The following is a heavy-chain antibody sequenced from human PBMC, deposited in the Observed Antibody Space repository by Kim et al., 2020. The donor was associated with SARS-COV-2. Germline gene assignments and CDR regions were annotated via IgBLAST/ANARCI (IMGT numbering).Heavy chain of an antibody. CDR3: ARGITGTSSHPGFDP. V-gene: IGHV1-69*13. CDR2: IIPIFGTA. CDR1: GGTFSSYA. Sequence: SVKVSCKASGGTFSSYAISWVRQAPGQGLEWMGGIIPIFGTANYAQKFQGRVTITADESTSTAYMELSSLRSEDTAVYYCARGITGTSSHPGFDPWGQGTLVTVSS. J-gene: IGHJ5*02. D-gene: IGHD1-7*01.